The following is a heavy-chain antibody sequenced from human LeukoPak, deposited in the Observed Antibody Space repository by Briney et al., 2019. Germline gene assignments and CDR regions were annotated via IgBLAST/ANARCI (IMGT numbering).Heavy chain of an antibody. CDR3: AKSVVVAASGYYFDY. CDR1: GFTFSSYA. V-gene: IGHV3-23*01. D-gene: IGHD2-15*01. J-gene: IGHJ4*02. Sequence: TGGSLRPSCAASGFTFSSYAMSWVRQAPGKGLEWVSAISGSGGSTYYADSVKGRFTISRDNSKNTLYLQMTSLRAEDTALYYCAKSVVVAASGYYFDYWGQGTLVTVSS. CDR2: ISGSGGST.